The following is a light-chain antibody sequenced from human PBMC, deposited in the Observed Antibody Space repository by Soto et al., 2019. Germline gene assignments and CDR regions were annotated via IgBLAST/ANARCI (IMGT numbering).Light chain of an antibody. Sequence: QSVLTPTASVYGSPGQSITISCTGTSSDVGSYNLVSWYQQHPGKAPKLMIYEGSKRPSGVSNRFSGSKSGNTASLTISGLQAEDEADYYCCSYAGSSTFYVFGTGTKVTVL. V-gene: IGLV2-23*01. J-gene: IGLJ1*01. CDR2: EGS. CDR1: SSDVGSYNL. CDR3: CSYAGSSTFYV.